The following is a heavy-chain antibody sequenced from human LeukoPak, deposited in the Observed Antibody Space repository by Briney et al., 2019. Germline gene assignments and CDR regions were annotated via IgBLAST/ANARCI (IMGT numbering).Heavy chain of an antibody. CDR2: IYPGDSDT. D-gene: IGHD3-10*01. Sequence: GESLKISCKGSGYSFTSYWIGWVRQMPGKGLEWMGIIYPGDSDTRYSPSFQGQVTISADKSISTAYLQWSSLKASDTAMYYCARLALLWFGESYNWFDPWGQGTLVTVSS. CDR1: GYSFTSYW. CDR3: ARLALLWFGESYNWFDP. V-gene: IGHV5-51*01. J-gene: IGHJ5*02.